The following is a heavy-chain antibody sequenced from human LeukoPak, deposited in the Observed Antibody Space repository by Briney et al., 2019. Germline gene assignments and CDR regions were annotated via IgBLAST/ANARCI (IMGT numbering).Heavy chain of an antibody. CDR3: ARHSGGRCSGGSCLASYWYFDL. CDR2: IYYSGGT. Sequence: SETLSLTCTVSGGSISSYYWSWIRQPPGKGLEWVGYIYYSGGTNYNPSLKSRVTISVDTSKDQFSLKLSSVTAADTAVYYCARHSGGRCSGGSCLASYWYFDLWGRGTLVTVSS. J-gene: IGHJ2*01. D-gene: IGHD2-15*01. V-gene: IGHV4-59*08. CDR1: GGSISSYY.